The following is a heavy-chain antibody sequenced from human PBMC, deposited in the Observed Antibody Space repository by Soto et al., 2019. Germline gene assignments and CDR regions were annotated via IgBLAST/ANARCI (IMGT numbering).Heavy chain of an antibody. D-gene: IGHD2-15*01. Sequence: GGSLRLSCAASGFTFSTYGMNWVRLAPGKGLEWISYISGSSSPIYYADSVKGRFTISRDNAKNSLFLQMNSLRDEDTAVYYCARFCSGGACHPSHYFYAMDVWGQGTTVTVSS. CDR3: ARFCSGGACHPSHYFYAMDV. J-gene: IGHJ6*02. V-gene: IGHV3-48*02. CDR2: ISGSSSPI. CDR1: GFTFSTYG.